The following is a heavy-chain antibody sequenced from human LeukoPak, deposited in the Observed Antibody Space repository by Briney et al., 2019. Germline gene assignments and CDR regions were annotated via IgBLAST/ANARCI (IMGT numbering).Heavy chain of an antibody. CDR2: MYYSGNT. V-gene: IGHV4-59*01. CDR3: ARGKYYFDY. Sequence: SETLSLTCTVSVDSISGYYWSWIRQPPGKGLEWIGYMYYSGNTNYNPSLKSRLTTSLDTSKNQFSLKLSSVTAADTAVYYCARGKYYFDYWGQGTLVTVSS. J-gene: IGHJ4*02. CDR1: VDSISGYY.